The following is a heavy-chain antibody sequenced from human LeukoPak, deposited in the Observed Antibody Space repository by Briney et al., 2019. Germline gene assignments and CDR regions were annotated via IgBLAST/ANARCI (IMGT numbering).Heavy chain of an antibody. V-gene: IGHV3-23*01. D-gene: IGHD3-9*01. J-gene: IGHJ5*02. Sequence: PGGSLRLSCAASGFIFSTCATSWVRQAPGKGLEWVSVISPSGDTSYYADSVKGRFTISRDNSRNTLNLQMSSLRAEDTAIYYCAKGKMTAYLSWFDPWGQGTLVTVSS. CDR1: GFIFSTCA. CDR2: ISPSGDTS. CDR3: AKGKMTAYLSWFDP.